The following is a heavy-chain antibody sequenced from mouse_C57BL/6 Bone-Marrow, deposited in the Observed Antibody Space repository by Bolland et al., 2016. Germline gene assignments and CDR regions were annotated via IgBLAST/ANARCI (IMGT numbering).Heavy chain of an antibody. V-gene: IGHV5-9-1*02. Sequence: ADTVKGRFTISRDNARNTLYLQMSSLKSEDTAMYYCTREGMYYYGSSFDYWGQGTLV. J-gene: IGHJ3*01. CDR3: TREGMYYYGSSFDY. D-gene: IGHD1-1*01.